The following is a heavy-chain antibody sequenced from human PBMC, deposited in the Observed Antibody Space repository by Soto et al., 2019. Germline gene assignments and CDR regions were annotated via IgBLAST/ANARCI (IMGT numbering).Heavy chain of an antibody. CDR1: QFTLSSSA. CDR3: ENCSGGTVRSSGWCNWLDP. CDR2: IRGAGGGT. J-gene: IGHJ5*02. Sequence: EVQLSESGESLVQRGGTLRLSCAASQFTLSSSAMSWVRQAPGKGREGFSSIRGAGGGTLYADSVKGRFTISRDLSKNTLFLKMNGLRAEDTDISYCENCSGGTVRSSGWCNWLDPWGQGTLVTVSS. D-gene: IGHD6-19*01. V-gene: IGHV3-23*01.